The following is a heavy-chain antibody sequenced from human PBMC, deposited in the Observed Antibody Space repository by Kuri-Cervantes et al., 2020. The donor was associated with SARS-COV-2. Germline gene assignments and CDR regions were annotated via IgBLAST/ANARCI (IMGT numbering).Heavy chain of an antibody. J-gene: IGHJ4*02. CDR1: GFTFSGHW. Sequence: GESLKISCAASGFTFSGHWIHWVRQAPGKGLVWVSRINPDGSYTNNADSVKGRFTLSRDNAQNLLFLQRNSLRAEDTAVYYCVRDGEHWNFDYWGQGTLVTVSS. V-gene: IGHV3-74*01. CDR3: VRDGEHWNFDY. D-gene: IGHD1-1*01. CDR2: INPDGSYT.